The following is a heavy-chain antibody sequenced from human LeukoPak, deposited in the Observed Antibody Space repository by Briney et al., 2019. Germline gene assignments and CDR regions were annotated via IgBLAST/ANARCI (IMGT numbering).Heavy chain of an antibody. CDR3: ARLYSSSWDYYFDY. V-gene: IGHV4-59*08. J-gene: IGHJ4*02. Sequence: SETLSLTCTVSGGSISSYYWSWIRQPPGKGLEWIGYIYYSGSTNYNPSLKSRVTISVDTSKNQLSLKLSSVTAADTAVYYCARLYSSSWDYYFDYWGQGALVTVSS. CDR1: GGSISSYY. CDR2: IYYSGST. D-gene: IGHD6-13*01.